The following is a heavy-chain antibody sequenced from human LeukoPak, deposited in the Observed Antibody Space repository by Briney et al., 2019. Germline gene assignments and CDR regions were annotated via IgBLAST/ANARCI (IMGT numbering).Heavy chain of an antibody. CDR3: AKDWELGS. CDR1: GFSISSYY. D-gene: IGHD1-26*01. V-gene: IGHV4-59*01. J-gene: IGHJ5*02. Sequence: GSLRLSCAASGFSISSYYWNWIRQPPGRGLEWIGNIYIRGSTNYNPSLKSRVTISLDTSKDQFSLKLTSVTAADTAFYYCAKDWELGSWGQGTLVTVSS. CDR2: IYIRGST.